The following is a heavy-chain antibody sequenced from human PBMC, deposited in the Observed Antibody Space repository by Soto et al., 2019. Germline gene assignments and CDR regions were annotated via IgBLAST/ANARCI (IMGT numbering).Heavy chain of an antibody. CDR2: INQDGSER. J-gene: IGHJ4*02. CDR3: VKDNRGSY. Sequence: GGSLRLSCTASGFTFSSYAMTWVRQAPGKGLEWVANINQDGSERYYVDSVKGRFTISRDNAKNSLYLQTNSLRAEDTAVYYCVKDNRGSYWGQGTLVTVSS. D-gene: IGHD3-10*01. CDR1: GFTFSSYA. V-gene: IGHV3-7*01.